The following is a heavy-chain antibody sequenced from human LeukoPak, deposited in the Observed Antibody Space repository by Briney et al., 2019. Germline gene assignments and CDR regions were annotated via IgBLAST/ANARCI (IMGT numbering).Heavy chain of an antibody. Sequence: PGGSLTLSCAASGFPFRSYAMSWVRHAPGEGVEWVSAISGSGGSTYYADSVKGRFTISRDNSKNTLSLKMHPMRAGDTGVYYGAKETFLTRSWYDTPTDYWGQGTLVTVSS. V-gene: IGHV3-23*01. J-gene: IGHJ4*02. D-gene: IGHD6-13*01. CDR2: ISGSGGST. CDR3: AKETFLTRSWYDTPTDY. CDR1: GFPFRSYA.